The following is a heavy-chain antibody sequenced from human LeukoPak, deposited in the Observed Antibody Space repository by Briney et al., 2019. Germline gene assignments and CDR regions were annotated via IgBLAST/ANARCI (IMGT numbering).Heavy chain of an antibody. V-gene: IGHV3-30*01. CDR3: FTGSAYYYDS. Sequence: PGGSLRLSCAASGFTFSRYAMQWVRQAPGKGLEWVAVTSTDGNEKYYADSVKGRFTISRDNSKNTVFLQMNSLSTEDTAVYSCFTGSAYYYDSWGQGTLVTVSS. D-gene: IGHD3-22*01. CDR1: GFTFSRYA. CDR2: TSTDGNEK. J-gene: IGHJ5*01.